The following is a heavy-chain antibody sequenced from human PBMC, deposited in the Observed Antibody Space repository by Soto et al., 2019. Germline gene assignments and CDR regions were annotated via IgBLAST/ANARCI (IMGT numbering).Heavy chain of an antibody. D-gene: IGHD3-9*01. CDR2: IYYSGST. Sequence: QLQLQESGPGLVKPSETLSLTCTVSGGSISSSSYGWGWIRQPPGKGLEWIGSIYYSGSTYYNPSLKSRVTISVDTSKNQSSMKLSSVTAADTAVYYCARQGYFDWLFNYWCQGTLVTVSS. J-gene: IGHJ4*02. V-gene: IGHV4-39*01. CDR1: GGSISSSSYG. CDR3: ARQGYFDWLFNY.